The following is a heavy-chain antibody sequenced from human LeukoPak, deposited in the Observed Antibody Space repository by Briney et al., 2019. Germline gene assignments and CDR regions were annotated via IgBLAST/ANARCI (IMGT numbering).Heavy chain of an antibody. J-gene: IGHJ4*02. CDR3: APGEGGYYDILTGFDY. CDR2: ICWDGCST. CDR1: GFTFEDYA. V-gene: IGHV3-43D*03. D-gene: IGHD3-9*01. Sequence: HPGGSLRLSCAASGFTFEDYAMHCVREAPGKGVEGVPLICWDGCSTYSADSVKGRFTISRDTSKNSLYLQMNSLRAEDTALYYCAPGEGGYYDILTGFDYWGQGTLVTVSS.